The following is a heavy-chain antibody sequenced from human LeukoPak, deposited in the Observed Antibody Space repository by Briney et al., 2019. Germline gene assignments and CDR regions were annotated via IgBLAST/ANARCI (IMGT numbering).Heavy chain of an antibody. CDR2: ISYDGSNK. J-gene: IGHJ4*02. CDR3: AKDYSSGLYYFDY. Sequence: GGSLRLSCAASGFTFSSYGMHWVRQAPGKGLEWVAVISYDGSNKYYADSVKGRFTISRDNSKNTLYLQMNSLRAEDTAVYYCAKDYSSGLYYFDYWGQGTLVTVSS. V-gene: IGHV3-30*18. D-gene: IGHD6-19*01. CDR1: GFTFSSYG.